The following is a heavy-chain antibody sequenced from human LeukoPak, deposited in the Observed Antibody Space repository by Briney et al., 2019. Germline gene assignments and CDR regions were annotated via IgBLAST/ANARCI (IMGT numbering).Heavy chain of an antibody. D-gene: IGHD3-22*01. CDR2: IIPIFGTA. CDR3: AREFGLWGGDSSGYSV. J-gene: IGHJ4*02. CDR1: GGTFSSYA. V-gene: IGHV1-69*05. Sequence: ASVKVSCKASGGTFSSYAISWVRQAPGQGLEWMGRIIPIFGTANYAQKFRGRVTITTDESTSTAYMELSSLRSEDTAVYYCAREFGLWGGDSSGYSVWGQGTLVTVSS.